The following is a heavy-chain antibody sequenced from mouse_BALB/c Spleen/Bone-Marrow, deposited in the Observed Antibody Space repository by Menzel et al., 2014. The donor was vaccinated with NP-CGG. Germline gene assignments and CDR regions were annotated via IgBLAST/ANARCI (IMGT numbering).Heavy chain of an antibody. D-gene: IGHD1-1*01. J-gene: IGHJ2*01. V-gene: IGHV1-7*01. Sequence: VKLMESGAELAKPEASVKMCCKASGYTFTNYWMHWVKQMPGQGLEWIGYINPSTGYTEYNQKFKDKATLTADKSSSTAYMQPRSLTSDISGVYCFARIYYYGRGYSGLGTPLPSSS. CDR2: INPSTGYT. CDR3: ARIYYYGRGY. CDR1: GYTFTNYW.